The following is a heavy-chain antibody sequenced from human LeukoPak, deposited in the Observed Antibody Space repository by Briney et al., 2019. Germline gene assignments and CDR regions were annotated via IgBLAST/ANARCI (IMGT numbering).Heavy chain of an antibody. V-gene: IGHV3-48*03. CDR1: GFTFSSYE. CDR3: ARDGAAVAGDFDY. D-gene: IGHD6-19*01. CDR2: ISNSGSTI. J-gene: IGHJ4*02. Sequence: GGSLRLSCAASGFTFSSYEMNWVRQAPGKGLEWVSYISNSGSTIYYADSVKGRFTISRDNAKNSLYLQMNSLRAEDTAVYYCARDGAAVAGDFDYWGQETLATVSS.